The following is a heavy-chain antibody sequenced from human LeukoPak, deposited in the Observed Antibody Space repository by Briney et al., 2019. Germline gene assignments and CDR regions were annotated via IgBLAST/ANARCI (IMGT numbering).Heavy chain of an antibody. CDR3: AREGVYYYGSGSYPGSFDY. Sequence: PWASVKVPCKASGYTFTGYYMHWVRQAPGQGLEWMGWINPNSGGTNYAQKFQGRVTMTRDTSISTAYMELSRLRSDDTAVYYCAREGVYYYGSGSYPGSFDYWGQGTLVTVSS. J-gene: IGHJ4*02. CDR2: INPNSGGT. CDR1: GYTFTGYY. D-gene: IGHD3-10*01. V-gene: IGHV1-2*02.